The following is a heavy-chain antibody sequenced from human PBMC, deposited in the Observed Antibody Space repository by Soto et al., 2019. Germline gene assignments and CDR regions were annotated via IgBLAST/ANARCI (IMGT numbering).Heavy chain of an antibody. D-gene: IGHD6-19*01. CDR1: GFTFSSYS. CDR2: ISSSSSTI. Sequence: PGGSLRLSCAASGFTFSSYSMNWVRQAPGKGLEWVSYISSSSSTIYYADSVKGRFTISRDSAKNSLYLQMNSLRDEDTAVYYCAREAGTWHLPLNWFDPWGQGTLVTVSS. J-gene: IGHJ5*02. CDR3: AREAGTWHLPLNWFDP. V-gene: IGHV3-48*02.